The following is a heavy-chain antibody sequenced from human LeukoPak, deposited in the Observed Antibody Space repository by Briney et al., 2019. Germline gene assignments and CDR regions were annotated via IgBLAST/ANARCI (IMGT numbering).Heavy chain of an antibody. CDR3: ARARGDNSSGYYRY. CDR1: GYTFTNYG. Sequence: ASVKVSCKASGYTFTNYGISWVRQAPGQGLEWMGWISADNGNTNYAQKLQGRVTMTTDTSTSTAYMELRSLRSDDTAVYYCARARGDNSSGYYRYWGQGTLVTVSS. V-gene: IGHV1-18*01. J-gene: IGHJ4*02. CDR2: ISADNGNT. D-gene: IGHD3-22*01.